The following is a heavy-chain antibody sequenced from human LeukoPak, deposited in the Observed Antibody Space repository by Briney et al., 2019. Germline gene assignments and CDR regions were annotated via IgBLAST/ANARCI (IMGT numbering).Heavy chain of an antibody. CDR3: AKEGRSLQTY. Sequence: PGGSLRLSCAASGFTVSSNYMNWVRQAPGKGLEWVAVIWYDGSIKYYAESVKGRFTVSRDNSENTLYLQMNSLRVEDTAVYYCAKEGRSLQTYWGQGTLVTVSS. J-gene: IGHJ4*02. CDR1: GFTVSSNY. V-gene: IGHV3-33*06. CDR2: IWYDGSIK. D-gene: IGHD5-24*01.